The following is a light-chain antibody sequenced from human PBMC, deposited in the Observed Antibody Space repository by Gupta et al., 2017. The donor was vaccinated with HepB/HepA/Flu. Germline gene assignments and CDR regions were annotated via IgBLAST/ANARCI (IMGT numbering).Light chain of an antibody. J-gene: IGLJ2*01. CDR2: NED. CDR3: AIWTDSPYGTV. V-gene: IGLV1-44*01. Sequence: QSILTQTPSTSGTPGQRVTISCSGSSSNIGGNTVSWYQQFPGTAPSLLIYNEDQRPSGVLDRFSGSRSGTSASLAIRGRRAEEEAEYYCAIWTDSPYGTVFGGGTKVTVL. CDR1: SSNIGGNT.